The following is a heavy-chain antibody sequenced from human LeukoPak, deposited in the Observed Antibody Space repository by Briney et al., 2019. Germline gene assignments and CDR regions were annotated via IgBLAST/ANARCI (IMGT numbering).Heavy chain of an antibody. V-gene: IGHV4-31*03. CDR2: IYYSGST. CDR1: GGSISSGGYY. D-gene: IGHD2-2*01. Sequence: PSETLSLTCTVSGGSISSGGYYWSWIRQHPGKGLEWIGYIYYSGSTYYNSSLKSRVTISVDTSKNQFSLKLSSVTAADTAVYYCARLLVEVPAAIRGPLGWFDPWGQGTLVTVSS. CDR3: ARLLVEVPAAIRGPLGWFDP. J-gene: IGHJ5*02.